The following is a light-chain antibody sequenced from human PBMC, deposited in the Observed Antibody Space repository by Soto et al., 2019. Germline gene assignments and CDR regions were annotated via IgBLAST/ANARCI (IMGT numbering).Light chain of an antibody. CDR1: SSNIGSNY. J-gene: IGLJ3*02. V-gene: IGLV1-47*01. CDR2: RNN. Sequence: QSVLTQPPSASGTPGQRVTISCSGSSSNIGSNYVYWYQQLPGTAPKLLLYRNNQPPSGVPDRFSGSKSGTSASLAISGLRSEDEADYYCAAWDDSLSGWVFGGGTKLTVL. CDR3: AAWDDSLSGWV.